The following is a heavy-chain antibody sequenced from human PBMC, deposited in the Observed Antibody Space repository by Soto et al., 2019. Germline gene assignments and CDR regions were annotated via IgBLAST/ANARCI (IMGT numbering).Heavy chain of an antibody. CDR2: IYHGGTT. J-gene: IGHJ4*01. V-gene: IGHV4-38-2*01. CDR1: GYPLSSGSY. Sequence: SETLSLTCAVSGYPLSSGSYWGWIRQPPGKGPEWIASIYHGGTTFYNPSLKSRVTLSVDTSKNHYSLNLRSVTAADTAVYYCARVHVMVVAGSTFDYWGPGILVTVSS. D-gene: IGHD6-19*01. CDR3: ARVHVMVVAGSTFDY.